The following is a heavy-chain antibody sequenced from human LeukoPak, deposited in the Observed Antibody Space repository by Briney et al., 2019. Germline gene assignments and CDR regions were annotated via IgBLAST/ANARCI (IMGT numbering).Heavy chain of an antibody. J-gene: IGHJ2*01. CDR2: IYYNGST. V-gene: IGHV4-30-4*01. CDR3: ARRYYYDSSGYFYYWYFDL. Sequence: SQTLSLTCTVSGGSISSGDYYWSWIRQPPGKGLEWIGYIYYNGSTYYNPSLKSRVTISVDTSKNQFSLKLSSVTAADTAVYYCARRYYYDSSGYFYYWYFDLWGRGTLVTVSS. D-gene: IGHD3-22*01. CDR1: GGSISSGDYY.